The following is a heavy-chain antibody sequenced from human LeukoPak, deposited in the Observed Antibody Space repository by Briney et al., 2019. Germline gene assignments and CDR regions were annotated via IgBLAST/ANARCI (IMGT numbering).Heavy chain of an antibody. CDR1: GFTFSSYE. Sequence: AGGSLRLSCAASGFTFSSYEMNWVRQAPGKGLEWVSYISSSGNTVYYADSVKGRFTISRDNAKNSLYLQMNSLRAEDTAVYYCARYGLGAHAFDIWGQGTMVTVSS. V-gene: IGHV3-48*03. D-gene: IGHD3/OR15-3a*01. J-gene: IGHJ3*02. CDR2: ISSSGNTV. CDR3: ARYGLGAHAFDI.